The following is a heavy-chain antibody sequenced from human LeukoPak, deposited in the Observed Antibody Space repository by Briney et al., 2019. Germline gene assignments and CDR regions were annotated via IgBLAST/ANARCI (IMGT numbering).Heavy chain of an antibody. CDR3: AKLNGASPLYGMDV. V-gene: IGHV3-7*05. Sequence: GGSLRLSCVASGFTFGSYWMSWVRLTPGKGLEWVANIKKDGSEKYYVDSVKGRFTISRDDAKNSLYLQMNSLRAEDTAVYYCAKLNGASPLYGMDVWGQGTTVTVSS. D-gene: IGHD4-17*01. J-gene: IGHJ6*02. CDR1: GFTFGSYW. CDR2: IKKDGSEK.